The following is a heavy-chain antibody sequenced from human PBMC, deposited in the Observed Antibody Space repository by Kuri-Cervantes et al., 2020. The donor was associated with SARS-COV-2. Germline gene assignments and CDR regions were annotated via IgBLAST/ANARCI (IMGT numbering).Heavy chain of an antibody. D-gene: IGHD3-22*01. J-gene: IGHJ5*02. CDR3: ARRNYYDSSGYSFNWFDP. CDR1: GYSFTSYW. Sequence: GESLKISCKGSGYSFTSYWISWVRQMPGKGLEWMGRIDPSDSYTNYSPSFQGHVTISADKSISTAYLQWSSLKASDTAMCYCARRNYYDSSGYSFNWFDPWGQGTLVTVDS. CDR2: IDPSDSYT. V-gene: IGHV5-10-1*01.